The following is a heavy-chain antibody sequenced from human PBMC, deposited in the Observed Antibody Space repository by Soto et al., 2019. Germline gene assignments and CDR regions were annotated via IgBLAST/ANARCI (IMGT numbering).Heavy chain of an antibody. CDR2: ISYDGSNK. V-gene: IGHV3-30-3*01. D-gene: IGHD2-21*02. Sequence: QVQLVESGGGVVQPGRSLRLSCAASGFTFSSYAMHWVRQAPGKGLEWVAVISYDGSNKYYADSVKGRFTISRDNSKNPLYLQMNRLRLEDPDVYYCARPLWRDDYYWGYLDLWGRGTLVTGAS. CDR1: GFTFSSYA. J-gene: IGHJ2*01. CDR3: ARPLWRDDYYWGYLDL.